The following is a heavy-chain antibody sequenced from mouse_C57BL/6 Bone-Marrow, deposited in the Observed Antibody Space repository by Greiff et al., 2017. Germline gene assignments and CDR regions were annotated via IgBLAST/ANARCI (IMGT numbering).Heavy chain of an antibody. CDR2: IDPSDSET. D-gene: IGHD3-2*02. CDR3: ARQLRLRPWYCDV. CDR1: GYTFTSYW. V-gene: IGHV1-52*01. Sequence: QVQLQQPGAELVRPGSSVKLSCKASGYTFTSYWMHWVKQRPIQGLEWIGNIDPSDSETHYNQMFKDKATLTVDKSSSTAYMQLSSLTSEDSAVYYCARQLRLRPWYCDVWGTGTTVTVSS. J-gene: IGHJ1*03.